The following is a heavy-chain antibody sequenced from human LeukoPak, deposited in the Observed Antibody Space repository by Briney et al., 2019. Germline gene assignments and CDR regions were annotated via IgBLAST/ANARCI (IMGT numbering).Heavy chain of an antibody. CDR2: ISSSGSTI. Sequence: GGSLRLSSAASGFTFSSYVMNWVRQAPGTGLEWASYISSSGSTIYYADSVKGRFTISRDNAKNSLYLHMNSLRAEDTAVYYCARGEYSSSSPFDYWGQGTLVTVSS. CDR1: GFTFSSYV. D-gene: IGHD6-6*01. CDR3: ARGEYSSSSPFDY. V-gene: IGHV3-48*03. J-gene: IGHJ4*02.